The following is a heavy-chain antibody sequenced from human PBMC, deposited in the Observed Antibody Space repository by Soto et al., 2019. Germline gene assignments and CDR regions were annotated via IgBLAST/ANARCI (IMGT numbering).Heavy chain of an antibody. Sequence: ESGGGLVKPGGSLRLSCAASGFTFSSYSMNWVRQAPGKGLEWVSSISSSSSYIYYADSVKGRFTISRDNAKNSLYLQMNSLRAEDTAVYYCARARYCTNGVCYTWDYWGQGTLVTVSS. J-gene: IGHJ4*02. CDR2: ISSSSSYI. D-gene: IGHD2-8*01. CDR3: ARARYCTNGVCYTWDY. CDR1: GFTFSSYS. V-gene: IGHV3-21*01.